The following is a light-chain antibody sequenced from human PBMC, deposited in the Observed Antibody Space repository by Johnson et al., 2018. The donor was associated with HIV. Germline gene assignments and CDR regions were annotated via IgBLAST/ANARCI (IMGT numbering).Light chain of an antibody. CDR2: DNY. CDR1: SSNIGNNY. V-gene: IGLV1-51*01. J-gene: IGLJ1*01. CDR3: GTWDSSLSVYV. Sequence: QSLLTQPPSVSAAPGQKVTISCSGSSSNIGNNYISWYRHLPGTAPKLLIYDNYKRPSGIPDRFSGSKSGTSATLDITGLQTGDEADYYCGTWDSSLSVYVFATGTKVTVL.